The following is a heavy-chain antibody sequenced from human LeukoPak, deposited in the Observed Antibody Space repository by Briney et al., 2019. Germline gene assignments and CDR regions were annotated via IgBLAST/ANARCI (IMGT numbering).Heavy chain of an antibody. CDR1: GGSISSSSYY. J-gene: IGHJ3*02. D-gene: IGHD6-19*01. CDR3: AMTGITVSGGFDI. CDR2: IYYSGST. V-gene: IGHV4-39*07. Sequence: SETLSLTCTVSGGSISSSSYYWGWIRQPPGKGLEWIGSIYYSGSTYYNPSLKSRVTISVDTSKNQFSLQLSSVTAADTAVYYCAMTGITVSGGFDIWGQGTMVTVSS.